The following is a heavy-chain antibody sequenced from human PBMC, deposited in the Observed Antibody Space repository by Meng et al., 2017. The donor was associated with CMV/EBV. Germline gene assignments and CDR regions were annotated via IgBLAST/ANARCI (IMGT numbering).Heavy chain of an antibody. V-gene: IGHV3-23*03. J-gene: IGHJ4*02. CDR2: IYSGGSST. D-gene: IGHD2-21*01. CDR3: AKGVYSLD. Sequence: GGSLRLSCAASGFTFSSYAMSWVRQAPGKGLEWVSVIYSGGSSTYYADSVKGRFTISRGNSKNTLYPQMNSLRAEDTAVYYCAKGVYSLDWGQGTLVTVSS. CDR1: GFTFSSYA.